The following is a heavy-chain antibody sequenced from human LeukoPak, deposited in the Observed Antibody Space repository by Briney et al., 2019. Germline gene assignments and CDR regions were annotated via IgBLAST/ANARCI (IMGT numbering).Heavy chain of an antibody. CDR3: AREVGATIYY. J-gene: IGHJ4*02. CDR2: IGTAGDT. V-gene: IGHV3-13*01. CDR1: GFTFSSYD. D-gene: IGHD1-26*01. Sequence: GGSLRLPCAASGFTFSSYDMHWVRQATGKGLEWVSAIGTAGDTYYPGSVKGRFTISRDNAKNSLYLQMNSLRAEDTAVYYCAREVGATIYYWGQGTLVTVSS.